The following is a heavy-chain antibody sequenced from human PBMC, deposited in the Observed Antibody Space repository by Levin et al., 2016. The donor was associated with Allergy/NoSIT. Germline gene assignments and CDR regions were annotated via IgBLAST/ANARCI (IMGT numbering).Heavy chain of an antibody. CDR1: GFPFTSYA. CDR2: ISGDGNTK. D-gene: IGHD5-12*01. J-gene: IGHJ4*02. CDR3: AKDCRGYGGFDY. V-gene: IGHV3-30-3*01. Sequence: GGSLRLSCAASGFPFTSYAMHWVRQAPGKGLEWVAIISGDGNTKYYADSVKGRFTISRDNSKNTVSLQMNSLRGEDTAVYYCAKDCRGYGGFDYWGQGTLVTASS.